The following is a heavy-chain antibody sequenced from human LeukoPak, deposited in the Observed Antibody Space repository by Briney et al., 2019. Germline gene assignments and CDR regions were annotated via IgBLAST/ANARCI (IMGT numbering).Heavy chain of an antibody. D-gene: IGHD5-24*01. CDR1: GGSFSGYY. CDR2: VNHSGST. J-gene: IGHJ3*02. Sequence: SETLSLTCAVYGGSFSGYYWSWIRQPPGKGLEWIGEVNHSGSTNYNPSLKSRVTISIDTSKNQFSLKLSSVTAADTAVYYCARCSPGRDGYKKKAFDIWGQGTVVTVSS. CDR3: ARCSPGRDGYKKKAFDI. V-gene: IGHV4-34*01.